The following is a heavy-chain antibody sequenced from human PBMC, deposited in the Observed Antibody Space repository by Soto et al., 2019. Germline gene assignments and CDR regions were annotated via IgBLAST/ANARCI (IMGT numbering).Heavy chain of an antibody. CDR3: AADLGDYGAFDI. V-gene: IGHV1-18*01. CDR1: GYTFTSYG. D-gene: IGHD4-17*01. J-gene: IGHJ3*02. Sequence: ASVKVSCKASGYTFTSYGISWVRQAPGQGLEWMGWISAYNGNANYAQKLQGRVTMTTDTSTSTAYMELRSLRSDDTAVYYCAADLGDYGAFDIWGQGTMVTVSS. CDR2: ISAYNGNA.